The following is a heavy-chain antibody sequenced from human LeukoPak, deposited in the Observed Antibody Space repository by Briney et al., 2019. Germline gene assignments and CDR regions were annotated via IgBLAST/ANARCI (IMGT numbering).Heavy chain of an antibody. CDR2: INPNSGGT. CDR1: GYTFTGYY. J-gene: IGHJ3*02. D-gene: IGHD2-2*02. V-gene: IGHV1-2*02. CDR3: ARSPRYCSSTSCYKYAFDI. Sequence: GGSLRLSCAASGYTFTGYYMHWVRQAPGQGLEWMGWINPNSGGTNYAQKFQGRVTMTRDTSISTAYMELSRLRSDDTAVYHCARSPRYCSSTSCYKYAFDIWGQGTMVTVPS.